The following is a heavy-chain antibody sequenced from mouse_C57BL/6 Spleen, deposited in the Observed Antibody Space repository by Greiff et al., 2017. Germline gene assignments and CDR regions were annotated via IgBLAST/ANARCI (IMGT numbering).Heavy chain of an antibody. D-gene: IGHD2-1*01. CDR1: GYTFTSYW. J-gene: IGHJ2*01. Sequence: VKLQQPGAELVRPGSSVKLSCKASGYTFTSYWMDWVKQRPGQGLEWIGNIYPSDSETHYNQKFKDKATLTVDKSSSTAYMQSSSLTSEDSAVYYCAKGNYGLYFDYWGQGTTLTVSS. CDR3: AKGNYGLYFDY. V-gene: IGHV1-61*01. CDR2: IYPSDSET.